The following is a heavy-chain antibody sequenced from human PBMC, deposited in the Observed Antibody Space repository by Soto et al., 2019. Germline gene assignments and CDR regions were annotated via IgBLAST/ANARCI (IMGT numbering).Heavy chain of an antibody. CDR3: ARMESFGSLNWFDP. CDR1: GYTFTNDD. CDR2: MNPGSGDT. Sequence: ASVKVSCKASGYTFTNDDVSWVRQATGQGLEWMGWMNPGSGDTGYAQKFQGRVTMTRDISIATAYMELNSLTSEDTAIYYCARMESFGSLNWFDPWGQGTLVTVSS. V-gene: IGHV1-8*02. D-gene: IGHD5-18*01. J-gene: IGHJ5*02.